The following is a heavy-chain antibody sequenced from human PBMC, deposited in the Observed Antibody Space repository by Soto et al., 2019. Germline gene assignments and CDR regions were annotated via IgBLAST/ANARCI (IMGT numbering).Heavy chain of an antibody. D-gene: IGHD2-2*01. J-gene: IGHJ6*02. Sequence: PSETLSLTCAVSGGSISSYYWSWIRQPPGKGLEWIGYIYYSGSTNYNPSLKSRVTISVDTSKNQFSLKLSSVTAADTAVYYCARLGYCSSTSCYGYYYYYGMDVWGQGTTVTVSS. CDR2: IYYSGST. CDR3: ARLGYCSSTSCYGYYYYYGMDV. CDR1: GGSISSYY. V-gene: IGHV4-59*08.